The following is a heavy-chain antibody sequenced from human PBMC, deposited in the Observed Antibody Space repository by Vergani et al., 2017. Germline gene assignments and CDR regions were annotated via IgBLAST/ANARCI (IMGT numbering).Heavy chain of an antibody. CDR2: NIPVLGIA. CDR1: GGTLNSYT. Sequence: QVPLVQSGAEVKKPASSVKLSCNASGGTLNSYTISWARQAPGQGLEWMGRNIPVLGIAKYAQKFQGRVTITADKATSTAYMELSSLRSEDTAVYYCAIPDHYYGSVSYYTWFDPWGQGTLVTVSS. CDR3: AIPDHYYGSVSYYTWFDP. J-gene: IGHJ5*02. D-gene: IGHD3-10*01. V-gene: IGHV1-69*02.